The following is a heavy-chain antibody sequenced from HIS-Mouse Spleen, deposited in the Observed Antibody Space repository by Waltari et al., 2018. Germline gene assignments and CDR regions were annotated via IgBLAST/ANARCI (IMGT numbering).Heavy chain of an antibody. J-gene: IGHJ3*02. CDR1: AGSISSSSYY. Sequence: QLQLQESGPGLVKPSETLSLTCTVSAGSISSSSYYGGWIRQPPGKGLEWIGSIYYSGSTYYNPSLKSRVTISVDTSKNQFSLKLSSVTAADTAVYYCARAPYSSSWYQAFDIWGQGTMVTVSS. CDR3: ARAPYSSSWYQAFDI. D-gene: IGHD6-13*01. CDR2: IYYSGST. V-gene: IGHV4-39*07.